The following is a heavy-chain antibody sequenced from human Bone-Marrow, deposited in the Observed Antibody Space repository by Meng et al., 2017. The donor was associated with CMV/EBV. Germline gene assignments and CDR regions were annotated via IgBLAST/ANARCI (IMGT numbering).Heavy chain of an antibody. D-gene: IGHD3-3*01. J-gene: IGHJ4*02. Sequence: GGSLRLSCAASGFTFSIYSMTWVRQAPGKGLEWVANINEDGSEKYYVDSVKGRFTISRDNAKNSLFLQMNSLRDEDTAVYYCARDVVLSARYDFWNYWGQGKLVNVYS. CDR2: INEDGSEK. V-gene: IGHV3-7*01. CDR1: GFTFSIYS. CDR3: ARDVVLSARYDFWNY.